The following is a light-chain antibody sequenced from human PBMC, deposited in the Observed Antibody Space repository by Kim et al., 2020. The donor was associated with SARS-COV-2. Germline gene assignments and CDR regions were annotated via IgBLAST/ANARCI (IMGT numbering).Light chain of an antibody. V-gene: IGLV3-1*01. J-gene: IGLJ2*01. Sequence: VSPGQTASITCSGNKLEDKYFCWYQQKTGQSPVLLIYQDTKWPSGIPGRFSGSNSGTTASLTISGTQAMDEADYYCQTWDSSSVIFGGGTQLTVL. CDR1: KLEDKY. CDR2: QDT. CDR3: QTWDSSSVI.